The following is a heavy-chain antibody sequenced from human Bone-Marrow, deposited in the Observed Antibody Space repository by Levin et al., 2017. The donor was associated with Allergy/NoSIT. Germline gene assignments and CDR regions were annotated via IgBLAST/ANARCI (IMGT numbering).Heavy chain of an antibody. V-gene: IGHV3-30-3*01. CDR2: ISFDGGNK. D-gene: IGHD3-22*01. Sequence: GGSLRLSCAASGFSFRNYAMHWVRQSPGRGLEWVAFISFDGGNKYYRDYVEGRFTISRDNSNDTLYLQMDSLTVEDTAVYYCARDPPVYIDDRSGYLDYWGQGALVTVSS. J-gene: IGHJ4*02. CDR3: ARDPPVYIDDRSGYLDY. CDR1: GFSFRNYA.